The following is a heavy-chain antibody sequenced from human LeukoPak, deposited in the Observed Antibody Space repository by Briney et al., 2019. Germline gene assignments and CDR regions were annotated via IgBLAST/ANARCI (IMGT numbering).Heavy chain of an antibody. CDR1: GFRFDDYG. V-gene: IGHV3-20*04. J-gene: IGHJ6*03. CDR2: INRSSGDT. CDR3: VRVMGYCSDGSCYPRGVGYYYMDV. D-gene: IGHD2-15*01. Sequence: EGSLRLSCAASGFRFDDYGMSWVRQRPGEGLEWVSGINRSSGDTGYADSVKGRFTISRDNAKNSLYLQMNSLRAEDTALYYCVRVMGYCSDGSCYPRGVGYYYMDVWGKGTTVTIS.